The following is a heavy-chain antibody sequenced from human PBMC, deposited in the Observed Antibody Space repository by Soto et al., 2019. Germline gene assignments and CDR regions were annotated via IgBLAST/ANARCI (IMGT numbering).Heavy chain of an antibody. V-gene: IGHV1-2*04. CDR3: ARGWFNFDY. CDR2: ISHTSGGT. D-gene: IGHD3-9*01. CDR1: GDTLTGYY. J-gene: IGHJ4*02. Sequence: SVKVSCKSSGDTLTGYYIHWVRQAPGQGLGWRGWISHTSGGTNYAKKFQVWVTMTRDTSISTAYMELSRLKSDDTAVYYCARGWFNFDYRGQGTLVTVSS.